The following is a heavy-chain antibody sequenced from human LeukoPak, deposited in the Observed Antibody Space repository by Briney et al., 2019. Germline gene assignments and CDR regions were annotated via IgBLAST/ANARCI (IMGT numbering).Heavy chain of an antibody. CDR2: INSDGSST. D-gene: IGHD3-10*01. CDR3: ASQDPPYYYGSGSYWAYGMDV. CDR1: FTXXXXW. J-gene: IGHJ6*02. V-gene: IGHV3-74*01. Sequence: FTXXXXWMHWVRQAPGKGLGWVSRINSDGSSTIYADSVKGRFTISRDNAKNTLYLQMNSLRAEDTAVYYCASQDPPYYYGSGSYWAYGMDVWGQGTTVTVSS.